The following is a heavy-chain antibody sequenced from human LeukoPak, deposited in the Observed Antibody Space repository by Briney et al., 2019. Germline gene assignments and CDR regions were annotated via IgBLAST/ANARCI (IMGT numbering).Heavy chain of an antibody. CDR2: ISPYNGNT. CDR3: ARYFLPLWFGELLVEYYGMDV. V-gene: IGHV1-18*01. CDR1: GYTFNTYG. J-gene: IGHJ6*02. Sequence: EASVKVSCKASGYTFNTYGITWVRQAPGQGLEWMGWISPYNGNTNYAQKFQGRVTLTTDTSTSTAYMELRSLRSDDTAVYYCARYFLPLWFGELLVEYYGMDVWGQGTTVTVSS. D-gene: IGHD3-10*01.